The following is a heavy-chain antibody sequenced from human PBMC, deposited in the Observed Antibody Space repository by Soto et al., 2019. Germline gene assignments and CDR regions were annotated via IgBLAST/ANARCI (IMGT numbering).Heavy chain of an antibody. J-gene: IGHJ4*02. D-gene: IGHD6-19*01. CDR3: ASWLKTSGWYVLLEGSFDY. V-gene: IGHV3-7*01. CDR2: IKQDGSAK. CDR1: GFTFSSYW. Sequence: EVQLVESGGGLVQPGGSLRLSCAASGFTFSSYWMTWVRQAPGKGLEWVANIKQDGSAKYYVDSVKGRFTISRDNAKNSLYPQMNSLRAEDTAVYYCASWLKTSGWYVLLEGSFDYWGQGTLVTVSS.